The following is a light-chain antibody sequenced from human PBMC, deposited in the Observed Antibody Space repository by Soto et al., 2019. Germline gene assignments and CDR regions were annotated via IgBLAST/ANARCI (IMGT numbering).Light chain of an antibody. Sequence: QSALTQPASVSGSLGQSITISCTGTSSDIGSYNYVSWYQHHPGKAPKLMIFEVSNQPSGVSNRFSGSKSGNTASLTLSGLQAEDEADYYCTSYTGGTHVFGSGTKVTVL. CDR1: SSDIGSYNY. CDR3: TSYTGGTHV. CDR2: EVS. V-gene: IGLV2-14*01. J-gene: IGLJ1*01.